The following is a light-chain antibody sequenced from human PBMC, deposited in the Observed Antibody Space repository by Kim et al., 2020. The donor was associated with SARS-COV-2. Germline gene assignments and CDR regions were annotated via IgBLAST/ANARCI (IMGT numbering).Light chain of an antibody. J-gene: IGLJ2*01. CDR3: QVWDSGTV. V-gene: IGLV3-9*01. CDR1: NIGRKK. Sequence: VSVALVQPAIITWGGNNIGRKKLHWYQQKPGQAPVLVMYRNSARPSGIPERFSGSNSGNTATLTISRAQAGDEADYYCQVWDSGTVFGGGTQLTVL. CDR2: RNS.